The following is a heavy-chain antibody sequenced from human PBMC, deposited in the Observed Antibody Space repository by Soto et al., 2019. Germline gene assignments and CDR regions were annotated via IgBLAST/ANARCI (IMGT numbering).Heavy chain of an antibody. V-gene: IGHV3-30*18. D-gene: IGHD3-3*01. CDR2: ISYDGSNK. CDR1: GFTFSSYG. CDR3: AKGPTYYDFWSGYYTHYYYYYGMDV. J-gene: IGHJ6*02. Sequence: LRLSCAASGFTFSSYGMHWVRQAPGKGLEWVAVISYDGSNKYYADSVKGRFTISRDNSKNTLYLQMNSLRAEDTAVYYCAKGPTYYDFWSGYYTHYYYYYGMDVWGQGTTVTVSS.